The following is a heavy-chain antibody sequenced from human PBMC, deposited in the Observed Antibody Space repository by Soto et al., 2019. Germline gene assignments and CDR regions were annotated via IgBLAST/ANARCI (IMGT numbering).Heavy chain of an antibody. J-gene: IGHJ3*02. CDR2: ISKDGSKK. D-gene: IGHD3-10*01. CDR1: GFMFSGFG. CDR3: ANPSGYYFGLGSHDEASDM. V-gene: IGHV3-30*18. Sequence: QVHLVESGGGVVQPGRSLRLSCAASGFMFSGFGMHWVRQAPGKGLQWVAGISKDGSKKYYADSVKGRFIISRDNSKKTLYLQMNSLRAEDTAVYYCANPSGYYFGLGSHDEASDMWGQGTGVTVFS.